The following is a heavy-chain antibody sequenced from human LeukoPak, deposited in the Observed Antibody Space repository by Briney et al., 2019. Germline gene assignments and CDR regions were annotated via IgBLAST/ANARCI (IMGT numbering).Heavy chain of an antibody. D-gene: IGHD1-26*01. J-gene: IGHJ4*02. CDR1: GFTFSDFC. Sequence: GGSLTLSCAGSGFTFSDFCMSWVRQAPGKGLEWVSSISGSTKSVYYADSVRGRFTIARDNAQNSLSLQLNSLRVEDTAVYYCARVTYSSGRYNAWGQGTLVIVSS. V-gene: IGHV3-21*01. CDR2: ISGSTKSV. CDR3: ARVTYSSGRYNA.